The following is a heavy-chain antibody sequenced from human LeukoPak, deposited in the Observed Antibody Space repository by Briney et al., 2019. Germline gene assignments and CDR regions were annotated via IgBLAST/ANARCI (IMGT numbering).Heavy chain of an antibody. CDR3: ARFLRTYYYGSGSEVDY. J-gene: IGHJ4*02. V-gene: IGHV1-18*01. D-gene: IGHD3-10*01. CDR2: ISAYNGNT. Sequence: GASVKASCKASGYTFTSYGISWVRQAPGQGLEWMGWISAYNGNTNYAQKLQGRVTMTTDTSTSTAYMELRSLRSDDTAVYYCARFLRTYYYGSGSEVDYWGQGTLVTVSS. CDR1: GYTFTSYG.